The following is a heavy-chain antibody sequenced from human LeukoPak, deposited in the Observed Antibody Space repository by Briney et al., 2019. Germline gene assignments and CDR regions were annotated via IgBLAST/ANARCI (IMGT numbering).Heavy chain of an antibody. CDR3: ASLRLDYGDYSTYYYYYGMDV. CDR1: GGSISSYY. CDR2: IYYSGNT. D-gene: IGHD4-17*01. J-gene: IGHJ6*02. V-gene: IGHV4-59*08. Sequence: SETLSLTCTVSGGSISSYYWSWLRQPPGKGLEWLGYIYYSGNTNYNPSLKSRVTISVDTSKNQFSLKLSSVTAADTAVYYCASLRLDYGDYSTYYYYYGMDVWGQGTTVTVSS.